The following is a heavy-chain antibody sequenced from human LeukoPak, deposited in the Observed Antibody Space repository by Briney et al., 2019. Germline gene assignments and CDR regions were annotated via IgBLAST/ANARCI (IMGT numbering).Heavy chain of an antibody. CDR3: ARDYGGSSAFLDY. D-gene: IGHD4-23*01. V-gene: IGHV4-34*01. Sequence: SETLSLTCAVYGGSFSGYYWSWIRQPPGKGLEWIGEISHSASTNYNPSLKSRVTISVDTSKNQFSLKLSSVTAADTAVYYCARDYGGSSAFLDYWGQGTLVTVSS. CDR2: ISHSAST. J-gene: IGHJ4*02. CDR1: GGSFSGYY.